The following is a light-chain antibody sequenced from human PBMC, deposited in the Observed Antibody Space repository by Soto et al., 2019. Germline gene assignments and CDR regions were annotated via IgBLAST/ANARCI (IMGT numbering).Light chain of an antibody. CDR3: HQRQSWPRT. Sequence: IVLTQSPATLSALPGDRVTLSCRASQALNTRLAWYQHKPGQAPRLLIYLTSNRAAGVPARFSAWGSETDFTLTISDVEPEDFAVYYCHQRQSWPRTFGQGTKVDIK. V-gene: IGKV3-11*01. J-gene: IGKJ1*01. CDR1: QALNTR. CDR2: LTS.